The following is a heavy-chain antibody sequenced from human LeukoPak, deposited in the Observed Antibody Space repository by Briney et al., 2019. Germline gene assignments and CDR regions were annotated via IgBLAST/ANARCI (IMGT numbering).Heavy chain of an antibody. V-gene: IGHV1-2*02. J-gene: IGHJ3*02. CDR1: GYTFTGYY. CDR2: INPNSGGT. CDR3: ASTRWDIVVVPAASDAFDI. Sequence: ASVKVSCKTSGYTFTGYYMHWVRQAPGQGLEWMGWINPNSGGTNYAQKFQGRVTMTRDTSISTAYMELSRLRSDDTAVYYCASTRWDIVVVPAASDAFDIWGQGTMVTVSS. D-gene: IGHD2-2*01.